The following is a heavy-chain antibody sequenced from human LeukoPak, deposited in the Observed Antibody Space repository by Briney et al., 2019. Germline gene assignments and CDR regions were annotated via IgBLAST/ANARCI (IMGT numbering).Heavy chain of an antibody. Sequence: SETLSLTCTVSGGSITSYYWSWIRQPPGKGLEWIGYIYYSGSTNYNPSLKSRVTISVDTSKNQFSLKLSSVTAADTAVYYCARPSVAGSHDYYYGMDVWGQGTTVTVSS. CDR2: IYYSGST. V-gene: IGHV4-59*08. CDR1: GGSITSYY. D-gene: IGHD6-19*01. J-gene: IGHJ6*02. CDR3: ARPSVAGSHDYYYGMDV.